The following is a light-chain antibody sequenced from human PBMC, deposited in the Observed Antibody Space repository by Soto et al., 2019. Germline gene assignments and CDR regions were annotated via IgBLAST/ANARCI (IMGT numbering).Light chain of an antibody. CDR3: SSYTSSTDYV. CDR2: EVS. V-gene: IGLV2-14*01. CDR1: SSDVGTYNY. Sequence: QPALTQPASVSGSPGQSITISCTGTSSDVGTYNYVSWYQQHPGKAPKLIIYEVSNRPSGVSNRFSGSKSGNTASLTISGLQAEDEADYYCSSYTSSTDYVFGTGTKVTVL. J-gene: IGLJ1*01.